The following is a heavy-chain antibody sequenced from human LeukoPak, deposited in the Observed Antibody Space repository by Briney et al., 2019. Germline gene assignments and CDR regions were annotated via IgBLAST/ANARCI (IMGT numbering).Heavy chain of an antibody. J-gene: IGHJ4*02. CDR1: GFTFSDYY. CDR2: ISSSGSTI. CDR3: ARLVEDYDFWSGYQWGYFDY. Sequence: PGGSLRLSCAASGFTFSDYYMSWIRQAPGKGLEWVSYISSSGSTIYYADSVKGRFTIPRDNAKNSLYLQMNSLRAEDTAVYYCARLVEDYDFWSGYQWGYFDYWGQGTLVTVSS. V-gene: IGHV3-11*01. D-gene: IGHD3-3*01.